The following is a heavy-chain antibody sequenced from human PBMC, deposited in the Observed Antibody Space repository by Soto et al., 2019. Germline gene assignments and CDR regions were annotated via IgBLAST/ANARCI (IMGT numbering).Heavy chain of an antibody. CDR2: IGRFGSLI. CDR3: AKPSRPQFLCYFDA. Sequence: PGGSLRLSCAVSGFTFSDYPMTWVRQAPGKGLEWVSVIGRFGSLISYADSVKGRFTISRDNSNNTLFLQMNSLRAEDTAIYFCAKPSRPQFLCYFDAWGLGAPVTVSS. J-gene: IGHJ5*02. V-gene: IGHV3-23*01. CDR1: GFTFSDYP. D-gene: IGHD2-8*01.